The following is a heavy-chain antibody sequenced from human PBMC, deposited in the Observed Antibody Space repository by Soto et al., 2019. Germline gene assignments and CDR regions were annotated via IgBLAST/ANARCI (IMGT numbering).Heavy chain of an antibody. J-gene: IGHJ6*02. V-gene: IGHV5-51*01. Sequence: PGESLKISCKGSGYSFTSYWIGWVRQMPGKGLERMGIIYPGDSDTRYSPSFQGQVTISAYKSISTAYLQWSSLKASDTAMYFCSRHGRRYFDWLSHGMDVWGQGTTVTVSS. CDR2: IYPGDSDT. CDR3: SRHGRRYFDWLSHGMDV. D-gene: IGHD3-9*01. CDR1: GYSFTSYW.